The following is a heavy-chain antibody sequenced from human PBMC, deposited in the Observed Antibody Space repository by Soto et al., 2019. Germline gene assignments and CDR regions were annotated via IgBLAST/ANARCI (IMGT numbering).Heavy chain of an antibody. CDR3: ARDSVAGGWWFDP. V-gene: IGHV6-1*01. CDR1: GDSVSSNSAA. J-gene: IGHJ5*02. D-gene: IGHD1-26*01. CDR2: TYYRSKWYN. Sequence: QVELQQSGPGLVKPSQTLSLTCAISGDSVSSNSAAWNWIRQSPSRGLEWLGRTYYRSKWYNDYEASVESRKTYNTDTYKTQFSLSLNAVSPEDTAVYYCARDSVAGGWWFDPLGQGTLVTLAS.